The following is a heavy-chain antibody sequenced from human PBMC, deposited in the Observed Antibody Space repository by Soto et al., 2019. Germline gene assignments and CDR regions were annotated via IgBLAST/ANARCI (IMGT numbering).Heavy chain of an antibody. J-gene: IGHJ4*02. D-gene: IGHD6-19*01. CDR2: IRSKAYGGTT. V-gene: IGHV3-49*03. Sequence: GGSLRLSCTATGFTFVDYAMSWFGQSPGKGLEWVGFIRSKAYGGTTEYAASVKGRFTISRDDSKSIAYLQMNSLKTEDTDVYYCTSVCRIAVAGTWLFAYWSQGTLVTVSS. CDR3: TSVCRIAVAGTWLFAY. CDR1: GFTFVDYA.